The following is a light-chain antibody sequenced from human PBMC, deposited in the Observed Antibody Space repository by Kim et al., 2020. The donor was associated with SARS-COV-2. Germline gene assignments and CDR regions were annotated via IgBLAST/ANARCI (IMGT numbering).Light chain of an antibody. CDR3: SSYTSSSTLV. CDR1: SSDIGGYNY. J-gene: IGLJ3*02. V-gene: IGLV2-14*03. CDR2: YVS. Sequence: QSLTLSSTGTSSDIGGYNYVSWYQQHPGKVPKLMIYYVSDRPSGVSNRFSGSKSGNTASLTISGLQAEDEADYYCSSYTSSSTLVFGGGTKLTVL.